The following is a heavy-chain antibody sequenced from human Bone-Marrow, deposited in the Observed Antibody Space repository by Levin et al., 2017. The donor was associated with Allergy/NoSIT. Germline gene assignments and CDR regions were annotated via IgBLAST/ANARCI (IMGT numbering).Heavy chain of an antibody. CDR2: IKQDGSEK. CDR1: GFTFRGYW. Sequence: LSLPCAASGFTFRGYWMSWVRQAPGKGLEWVANIKQDGSEKYYVESVRGRFTISRDNAKNSLYLQMNSLKVEDTAVYYCASWGYSYGYSGDYWGQGTLVTVSS. J-gene: IGHJ4*02. CDR3: ASWGYSYGYSGDY. V-gene: IGHV3-7*01. D-gene: IGHD5-18*01.